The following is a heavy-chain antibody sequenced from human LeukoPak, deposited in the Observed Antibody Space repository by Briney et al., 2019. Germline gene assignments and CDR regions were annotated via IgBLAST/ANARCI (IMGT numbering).Heavy chain of an antibody. D-gene: IGHD3-22*01. Sequence: GGSLRLSCAASGFTFSSYGMSWVRQAPGKGLEWVSAISGSGADTYYADSVKGRFTISRDNSKNTLYLQMNSLRAEDTAVYYCAKGERYYYDSSGFYWGQGTLVTVSS. CDR3: AKGERYYYDSSGFY. J-gene: IGHJ4*02. V-gene: IGHV3-23*01. CDR1: GFTFSSYG. CDR2: ISGSGADT.